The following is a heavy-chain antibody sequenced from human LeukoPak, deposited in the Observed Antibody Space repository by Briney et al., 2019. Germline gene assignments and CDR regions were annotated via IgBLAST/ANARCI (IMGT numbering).Heavy chain of an antibody. CDR2: INPNSGGT. Sequence: VASVKISCKVSGYTFTVTGYYIHGVRGAPGQGVEWRGCINPNSGGTNYAQRFQGRIAMTRDTSISTAYMALSTLRSDDTPLSYCATAPHRGTIVELPGTILDAFDIWSQGTMVTVSS. CDR1: GYTFTVTGYY. CDR3: ATAPHRGTIVELPGTILDAFDI. J-gene: IGHJ3*02. V-gene: IGHV1-2*02. D-gene: IGHD1-7*01.